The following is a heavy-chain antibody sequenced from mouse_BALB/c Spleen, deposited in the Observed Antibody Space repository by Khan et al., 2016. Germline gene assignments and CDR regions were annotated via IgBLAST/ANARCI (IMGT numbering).Heavy chain of an antibody. CDR3: ARYDYDEAMDY. CDR1: GYSITSGYS. J-gene: IGHJ4*01. D-gene: IGHD2-4*01. CDR2: IHYSGST. V-gene: IGHV3-1*02. Sequence: EVQLQESGPDLVKPSQSLSLTCTVTGYSITSGYSWHWIRQFPGNKLEWMGYIHYSGSTNYNPSLKSRISITRDTSKIQFFLQLNSVTNEDTATYCCARYDYDEAMDYWGQGTSVTVSS.